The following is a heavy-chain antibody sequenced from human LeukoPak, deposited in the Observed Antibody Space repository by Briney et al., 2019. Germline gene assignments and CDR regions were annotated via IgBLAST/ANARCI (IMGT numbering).Heavy chain of an antibody. CDR1: GFTFDDYA. CDR3: ARDLGVVVPNKGDDAFDI. V-gene: IGHV3-9*01. D-gene: IGHD3-22*01. Sequence: PGGSLGLSCAASGFTFDDYAMHWVRQAPGKGLEWVSGISWNSGSIGYADSVKGRFTISRDNAKNSLYLQMNSLRAEDTAVYYCARDLGVVVPNKGDDAFDIWGQGTMVTVSS. CDR2: ISWNSGSI. J-gene: IGHJ3*02.